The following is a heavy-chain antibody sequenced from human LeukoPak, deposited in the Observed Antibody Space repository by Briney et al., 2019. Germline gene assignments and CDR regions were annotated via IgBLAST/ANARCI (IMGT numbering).Heavy chain of an antibody. CDR3: AREGTGYGFDY. J-gene: IGHJ4*02. CDR2: IYYSGST. V-gene: IGHV4-28*03. Sequence: SDTLSLTCAVSGYSITSSSWWGWIRQPPGKGLEWIGYIYYSGSTNYNPSLKSRVTISVDTSKNQFSLKLSSVTAADTAVYYCAREGTGYGFDYWGQGTLVTVSS. CDR1: GYSITSSSW. D-gene: IGHD5-12*01.